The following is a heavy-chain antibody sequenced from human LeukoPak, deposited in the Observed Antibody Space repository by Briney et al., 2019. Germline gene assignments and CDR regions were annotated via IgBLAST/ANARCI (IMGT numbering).Heavy chain of an antibody. D-gene: IGHD6-13*01. Sequence: ASVKVSCKASGYTFTGYYMHWVRQAPGQGLEWMGWISAYNGNTNYAQKLQGRVTMTTDTSTSTAYMELRSLRSDDTAVYYCARASSSWSIYYFDYWGQGTLVTVSS. J-gene: IGHJ4*02. V-gene: IGHV1-18*04. CDR1: GYTFTGYY. CDR3: ARASSSWSIYYFDY. CDR2: ISAYNGNT.